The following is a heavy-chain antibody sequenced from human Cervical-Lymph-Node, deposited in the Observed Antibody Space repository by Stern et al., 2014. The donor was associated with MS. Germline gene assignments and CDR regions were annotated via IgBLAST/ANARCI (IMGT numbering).Heavy chain of an antibody. V-gene: IGHV3-30*18. Sequence: VQLEESGGGVVHPGRSLRLSCVGSGFTFSNHGMHWVRQAPGKGLQWVAVISFDGSNKFYADSVKGRFILSRDNSKNTLYLQMNGLRSEDTAVYYCAKNVDYAFDLWGQGTMVTVSP. CDR2: ISFDGSNK. J-gene: IGHJ3*01. CDR3: AKNVDYAFDL. CDR1: GFTFSNHG. D-gene: IGHD3/OR15-3a*01.